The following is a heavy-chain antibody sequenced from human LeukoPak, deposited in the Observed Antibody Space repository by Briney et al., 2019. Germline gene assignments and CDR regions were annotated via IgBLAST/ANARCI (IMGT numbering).Heavy chain of an antibody. Sequence: PGGSLRLSCAASGFTFSSYGMHWVRQAPGKGLEWVAVILYDGSNKYYADSVKGRFTISRDNSKNTLYLQMNSLRAEDTAVYYCARMDFDWLSSYYYYGMDVWGQGTTVTVSS. J-gene: IGHJ6*02. D-gene: IGHD3-9*01. CDR1: GFTFSSYG. CDR3: ARMDFDWLSSYYYYGMDV. V-gene: IGHV3-33*01. CDR2: ILYDGSNK.